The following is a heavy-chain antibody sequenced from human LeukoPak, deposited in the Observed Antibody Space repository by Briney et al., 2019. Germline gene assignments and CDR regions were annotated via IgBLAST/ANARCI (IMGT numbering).Heavy chain of an antibody. CDR1: GFTFSNYA. Sequence: PGGSLRLSCAASGFTFSNYAMTWVRQAPGKGLEWVSVISGSGETTSYADSVRGRFTISRDNSKNTLYLQKNSLRADDTAIYYCAKSMTLQWRGFFDLWGRGTHVTVSS. CDR3: AKSMTLQWRGFFDL. J-gene: IGHJ2*01. D-gene: IGHD6-19*01. V-gene: IGHV3-23*01. CDR2: ISGSGETT.